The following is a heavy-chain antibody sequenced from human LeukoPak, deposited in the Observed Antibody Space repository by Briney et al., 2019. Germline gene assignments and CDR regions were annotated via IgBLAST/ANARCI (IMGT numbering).Heavy chain of an antibody. D-gene: IGHD6-13*01. Sequence: ASVKVSCKASGGTFSSYATSWVRQAPGQGLEWMGRIIPILGIANYAQKFQGRVTITADKSTSTAYMELSSLRSEDTAVYYCARDTIEGIAAAGTFDYWGQGTLVTVSS. CDR1: GGTFSSYA. V-gene: IGHV1-69*04. CDR3: ARDTIEGIAAAGTFDY. J-gene: IGHJ4*02. CDR2: IIPILGIA.